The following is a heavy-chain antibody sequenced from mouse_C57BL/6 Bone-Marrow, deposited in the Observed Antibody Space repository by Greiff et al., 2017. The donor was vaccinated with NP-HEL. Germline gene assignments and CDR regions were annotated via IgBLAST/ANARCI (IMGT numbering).Heavy chain of an antibody. Sequence: QVQLQQPGAELVMPGASVKLSCKASGYTFTSYWMNWVKQRPGQGLEWIGEIDPSDSYTNYNQKFKGKSTLTVDKSSSTAYMQLSSLTSEDSAVYYCVSRFAYWGQGTLVTVSA. V-gene: IGHV1-69*01. CDR2: IDPSDSYT. CDR3: VSRFAY. J-gene: IGHJ3*01. CDR1: GYTFTSYW.